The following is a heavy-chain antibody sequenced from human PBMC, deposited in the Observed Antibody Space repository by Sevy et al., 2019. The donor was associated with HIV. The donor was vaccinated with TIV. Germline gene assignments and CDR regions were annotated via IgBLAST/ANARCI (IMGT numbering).Heavy chain of an antibody. D-gene: IGHD6-25*01. V-gene: IGHV3-23*01. CDR2: ISGSGGST. J-gene: IGHJ5*02. Sequence: GGSLRLSCAASGFTFSSYAMSWVRQAPGKGLEWVSVISGSGGSTYYADSVKGRFTISRDNSKNTLYLQMNSLRTEDTALYYSTGAATRGTTFNWFDPWGQGALVTVSS. CDR3: TGAATRGTTFNWFDP. CDR1: GFTFSSYA.